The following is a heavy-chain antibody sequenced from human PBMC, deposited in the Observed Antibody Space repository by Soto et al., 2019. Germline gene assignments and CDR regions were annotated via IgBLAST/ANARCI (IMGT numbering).Heavy chain of an antibody. CDR2: IYYSGST. V-gene: IGHV4-30-4*01. J-gene: IGHJ5*02. Sequence: SETLSLTCTVSGGSISSGDYYWSWIRQPPGKGLEWIGYIYYSGSTYYNPSLKSRVTISVDTSKNQFSLKLSSVTAADTAVYYCASYTYGDYRPPVYWFDPWGQGTLVTVSS. CDR1: GGSISSGDYY. CDR3: ASYTYGDYRPPVYWFDP. D-gene: IGHD4-17*01.